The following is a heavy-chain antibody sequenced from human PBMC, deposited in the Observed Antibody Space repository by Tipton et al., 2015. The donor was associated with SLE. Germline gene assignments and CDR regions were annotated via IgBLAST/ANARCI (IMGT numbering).Heavy chain of an antibody. Sequence: GSLRLSCAASGFTFSSYAMSWVRQAPGKGLEWVSAISGSGGSTYYADSVKGRFTISRDNSKNTLYLQMNSLRAEDTAVYYCATLTGTGYYFDYWGQGTLVTVSS. J-gene: IGHJ4*02. V-gene: IGHV3-23*01. D-gene: IGHD1-7*01. CDR3: ATLTGTGYYFDY. CDR2: ISGSGGST. CDR1: GFTFSSYA.